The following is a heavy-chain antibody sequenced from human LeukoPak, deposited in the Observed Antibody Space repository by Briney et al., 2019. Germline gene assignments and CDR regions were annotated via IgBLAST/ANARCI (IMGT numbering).Heavy chain of an antibody. CDR1: GFTFSTCA. D-gene: IGHD1-1*01. J-gene: IGHJ2*01. V-gene: IGHV3-21*05. CDR3: ARPKTAWSSHWYFEL. CDR2: ISTGGNYI. Sequence: PGGSLRLSCAASGFTFSTCAMSWVRQAPGKGLEWVSYISTGGNYIKDADSVKGRFTISRDNAKNSLFLQMNSLRVEDTAVYYCARPKTAWSSHWYFELWGRGTLVTVSS.